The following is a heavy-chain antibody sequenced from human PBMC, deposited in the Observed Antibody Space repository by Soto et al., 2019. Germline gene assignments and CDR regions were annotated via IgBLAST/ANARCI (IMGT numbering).Heavy chain of an antibody. Sequence: NPGGSLRLSCAASGFTFSDYYMSWIRQAPGKGLEWVSYISSSSSYTNYADSVKGRFTISRDNAKNSLYLQMNSLRAEDTAVYYCARNLYYFDYWGQGTLVTVSS. CDR2: ISSSSSYT. V-gene: IGHV3-11*06. J-gene: IGHJ4*02. CDR3: ARNLYYFDY. CDR1: GFTFSDYY.